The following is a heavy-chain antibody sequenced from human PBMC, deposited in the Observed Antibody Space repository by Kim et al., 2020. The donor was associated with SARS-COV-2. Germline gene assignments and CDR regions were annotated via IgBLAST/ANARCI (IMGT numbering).Heavy chain of an antibody. J-gene: IGHJ4*02. CDR2: IYYSGST. Sequence: SETLSLTCTVSGGSISSSSYYWGWIRQPPGKGLEWIGSIYYSGSTYYNPSLKSRVTISVDTSKNQFSLKLSSVTAADTAVYYCARSRMYYDSTGYYYAYYFDYWGQGILVTVSS. CDR1: GGSISSSSYY. D-gene: IGHD3-22*01. CDR3: ARSRMYYDSTGYYYAYYFDY. V-gene: IGHV4-39*01.